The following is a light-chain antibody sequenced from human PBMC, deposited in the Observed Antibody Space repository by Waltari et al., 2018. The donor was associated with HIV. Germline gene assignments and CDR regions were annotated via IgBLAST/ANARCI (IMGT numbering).Light chain of an antibody. Sequence: QSALTQPASVSGSPGQSITLSCTGTRRDGGSYNLVSWYQHHPGKAPKLIISEVIKRPSGVSNRFSGSKSGTTASLTISGLQAEDEADYHCCSYAHNDPWVFGGGTRLTVL. CDR1: RRDGGSYNL. CDR3: CSYAHNDPWV. CDR2: EVI. J-gene: IGLJ3*02. V-gene: IGLV2-23*02.